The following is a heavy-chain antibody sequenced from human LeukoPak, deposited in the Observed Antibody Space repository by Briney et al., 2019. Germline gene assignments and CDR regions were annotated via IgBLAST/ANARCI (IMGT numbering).Heavy chain of an antibody. CDR3: ARGGQQQLVFDY. Sequence: SVKVSCKASGGTFSSYAISWVRQAPGQGLEWMGGIIPIFGTANYAQKFQGRVTITADESTSTAYMELSSLRSEDTAVYYCARGGQQQLVFDYWGQGTLVTVSS. CDR2: IIPIFGTA. J-gene: IGHJ4*02. D-gene: IGHD6-13*01. V-gene: IGHV1-69*13. CDR1: GGTFSSYA.